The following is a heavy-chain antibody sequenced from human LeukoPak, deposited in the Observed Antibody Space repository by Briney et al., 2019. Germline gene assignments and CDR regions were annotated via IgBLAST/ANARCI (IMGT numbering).Heavy chain of an antibody. CDR3: ARRFGYYDSSGYYLTNAFDI. V-gene: IGHV4-39*07. Sequence: PSETLSLTCAVSGGSIRRDGNLWGWIRQPPGKGLEWIGSIYYSGSTYYNPSLKSRVTISVDTSKNQFSLKLSSVTAADTAVYYCARRFGYYDSSGYYLTNAFDIWGQGTMVTVSS. CDR2: IYYSGST. CDR1: GGSIRRDGNL. J-gene: IGHJ3*02. D-gene: IGHD3-22*01.